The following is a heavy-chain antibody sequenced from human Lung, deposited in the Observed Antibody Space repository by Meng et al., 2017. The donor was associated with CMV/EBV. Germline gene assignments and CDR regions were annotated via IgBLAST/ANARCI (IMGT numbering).Heavy chain of an antibody. CDR2: INPNSGST. CDR1: GYTFTDYY. V-gene: IGHV1-2*02. CDR3: ATLPPVAARYYYNGFDV. J-gene: IGHJ6*02. D-gene: IGHD6-19*01. Sequence: ASXXVSXKASGYTFTDYYMHWVRQAPGQGLEWMGWINPNSGSTNYAQKFHDRVTMTRDTSISTAYMELRRLTSDDSAVYYCATLPPVAARYYYNGFDVWGQGTXVTVSS.